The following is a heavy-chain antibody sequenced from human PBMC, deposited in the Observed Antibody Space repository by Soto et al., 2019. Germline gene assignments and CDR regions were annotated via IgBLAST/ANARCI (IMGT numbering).Heavy chain of an antibody. Sequence: KASETLSLTCTVSGDSISTYYWSWIRQPPGKGLEWMGHVYYSGSTNYNPSLKSRVTISLDTSKNQFSLKLSSVTAADTAVYYCARERPLLLWFGEQTYYFDYWGQGTLVTVSS. CDR2: VYYSGST. D-gene: IGHD3-10*01. V-gene: IGHV4-59*12. CDR1: GDSISTYY. J-gene: IGHJ4*02. CDR3: ARERPLLLWFGEQTYYFDY.